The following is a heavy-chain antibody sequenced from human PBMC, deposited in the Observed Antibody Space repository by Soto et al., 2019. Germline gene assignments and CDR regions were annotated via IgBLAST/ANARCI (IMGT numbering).Heavy chain of an antibody. V-gene: IGHV4-61*01. CDR1: GGSVSSGHYY. Sequence: QVQLQESGPGLVRPSETLSLTCTVSGGSVSSGHYYWSWSRQPPGKGLEWIGYISYTGSTNYNPSLKSRVTISVDTSKNQFCLKMNSVTAADTAVYYCARSGAGSGWLGGQGTLVTVSS. CDR2: ISYTGST. J-gene: IGHJ4*02. D-gene: IGHD6-19*01. CDR3: ARSGAGSGWL.